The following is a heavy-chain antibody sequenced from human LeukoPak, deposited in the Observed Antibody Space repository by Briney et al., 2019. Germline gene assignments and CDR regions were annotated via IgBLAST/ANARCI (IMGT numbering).Heavy chain of an antibody. Sequence: TGGSLRLSCAASGFTFSSYAMHWVRQAPGKGLEWVAVISYGGDDGSNIYYADSVKGRFTISRDNSKNTLYLQMNSLRAEDTAVYYCVRDRIEMTRKGYFDYWGQGTLVTVSS. CDR2: ISYGGDDGSNI. V-gene: IGHV3-30-3*01. J-gene: IGHJ4*02. CDR1: GFTFSSYA. CDR3: VRDRIEMTRKGYFDY. D-gene: IGHD5-24*01.